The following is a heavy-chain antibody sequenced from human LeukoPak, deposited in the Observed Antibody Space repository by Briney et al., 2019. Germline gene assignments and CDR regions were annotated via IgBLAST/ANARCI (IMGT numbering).Heavy chain of an antibody. D-gene: IGHD3-9*01. V-gene: IGHV3-33*01. CDR3: ARGVVRYFDWLYLDY. CDR2: IWYDGSNK. CDR1: GFTFSSYG. J-gene: IGHJ4*02. Sequence: SLRLSCAASGFTFSSYGMHWVRQAPGKGLEWVAVIWYDGSNKYYADSVKGRFTISRDNSKNTLYLQMNSLRAEDTAVYYCARGVVRYFDWLYLDYWGQGTLVTVSS.